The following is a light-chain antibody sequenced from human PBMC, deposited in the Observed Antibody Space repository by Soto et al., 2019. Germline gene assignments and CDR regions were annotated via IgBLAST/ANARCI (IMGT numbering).Light chain of an antibody. J-gene: IGKJ5*01. Sequence: IVLTQSPGTLSLSPGERATLSYRASQSLSNSFIAWYQQKPGQAPRLLIYDTSARATGVPARFSGSGSGTDFTLTISSLEPEDFAVYYCQQRSDWITFGQGTRLEIK. CDR3: QQRSDWIT. V-gene: IGKV3D-20*02. CDR1: QSLSNSF. CDR2: DTS.